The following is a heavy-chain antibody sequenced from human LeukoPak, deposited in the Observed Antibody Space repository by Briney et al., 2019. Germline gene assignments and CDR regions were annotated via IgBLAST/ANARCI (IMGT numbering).Heavy chain of an antibody. V-gene: IGHV3-48*01. Sequence: GGSLRLSCAASGFTFSDYSMNWVCHAPGKGLEWVLFISSSSSTIYYADSVKGRFTISRDNAQNSVYLQMNSLRAEDTAVYYCARETRRGTNFDYWGQGTQVTVSS. CDR2: ISSSSSTI. CDR1: GFTFSDYS. CDR3: ARETRRGTNFDY. J-gene: IGHJ4*02.